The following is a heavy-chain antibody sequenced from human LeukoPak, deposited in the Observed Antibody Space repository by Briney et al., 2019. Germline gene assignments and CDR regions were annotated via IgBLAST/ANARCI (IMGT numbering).Heavy chain of an antibody. CDR3: ARERIAVAVSMDY. Sequence: GSLRLSCAASGFTFSSYAMHWVRQAPGKGLEWVAVISYDGSNKYYADSVKGRFTISRDNSKNTLYLQMNSLRAEDTAVYYCARERIAVAVSMDYWGQGTLVTVSS. CDR1: GFTFSSYA. J-gene: IGHJ4*02. CDR2: ISYDGSNK. V-gene: IGHV3-30-3*01. D-gene: IGHD6-19*01.